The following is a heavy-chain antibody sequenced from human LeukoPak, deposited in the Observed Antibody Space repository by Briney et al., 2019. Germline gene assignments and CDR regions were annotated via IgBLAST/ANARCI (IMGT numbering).Heavy chain of an antibody. CDR3: AREGPYSDSSRSRFDY. D-gene: IGHD6-6*01. J-gene: IGHJ4*02. Sequence: GASVKVSCKASGYTFTNYYIHWVRQAPGQGLEWTGIINPNGGSTSYAQKFQGRVTMTRDTSTSTVYMELSSLRSEDTAVYYCAREGPYSDSSRSRFDYWGQGTLVTVSS. CDR2: INPNGGST. CDR1: GYTFTNYY. V-gene: IGHV1-46*01.